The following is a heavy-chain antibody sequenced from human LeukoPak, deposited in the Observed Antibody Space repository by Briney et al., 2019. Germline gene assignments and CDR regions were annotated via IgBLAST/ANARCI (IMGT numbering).Heavy chain of an antibody. Sequence: GGSLSLSCAASGFTFSTYYMNWVRQAPGKGLEWVANIKQDGSEKYYVDSVKGRFTISRDNAKNSLYLQMNSLRAEDTAVYYCARADWDTAMIDYWGQGTLVTVSS. V-gene: IGHV3-7*01. J-gene: IGHJ4*02. CDR2: IKQDGSEK. CDR3: ARADWDTAMIDY. CDR1: GFTFSTYY. D-gene: IGHD5-18*01.